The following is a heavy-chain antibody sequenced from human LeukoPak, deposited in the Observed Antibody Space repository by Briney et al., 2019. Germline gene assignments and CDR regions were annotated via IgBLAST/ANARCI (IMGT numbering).Heavy chain of an antibody. CDR1: GYTFNTYT. CDR2: ISADTGKT. CDR3: ARGPMWGSGNYYIDT. Sequence: ASLKVSCKTSGYTFNTYTINWVRQAPGQGLEWMGWISADTGKTNYALEFQDRVTMTTDTYTSTAYMELRSLRSDDTAMYFCARGPMWGSGNYYIDTWGQGTLVTVSS. V-gene: IGHV1-18*01. J-gene: IGHJ5*02. D-gene: IGHD3-10*01.